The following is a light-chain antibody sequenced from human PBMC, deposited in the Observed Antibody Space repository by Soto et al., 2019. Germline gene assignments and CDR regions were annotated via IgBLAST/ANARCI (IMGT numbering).Light chain of an antibody. Sequence: EIVMTQSPATLSVSPGERATLFCRASQSVSNNFAWYQQKPGQAPRLLVYGASTRATGVPDRFSGSGSGTDFTTTISSLQSDDFGVYYCQQYHKGPPLTFGQGTKVAIK. J-gene: IGKJ1*01. CDR3: QQYHKGPPLT. CDR1: QSVSNN. V-gene: IGKV3-15*01. CDR2: GAS.